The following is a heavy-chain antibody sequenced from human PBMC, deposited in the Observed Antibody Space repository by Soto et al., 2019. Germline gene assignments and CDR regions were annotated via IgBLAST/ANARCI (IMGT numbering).Heavy chain of an antibody. J-gene: IGHJ5*01. V-gene: IGHV3-21*06. CDR1: GFTFSRYS. CDR3: ARDPSEGRVGNWFES. D-gene: IGHD2-2*01. CDR2: ISSSTSYV. Sequence: EVQLVESGGGLVKPGGSLRLSCAASGFTFSRYSMNWLRQAPGKGLEWVASISSSTSYVYYADSVKGRFSISRDNAKNILYLEMYALRIEDTAVYYCARDPSEGRVGNWFESWGQGTLVTVSS.